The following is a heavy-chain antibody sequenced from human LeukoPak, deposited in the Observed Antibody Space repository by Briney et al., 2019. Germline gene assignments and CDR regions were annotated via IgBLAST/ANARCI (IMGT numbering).Heavy chain of an antibody. V-gene: IGHV5-51*01. J-gene: IGHJ4*02. CDR3: ARVPLEYYDFWSGPMGDFDY. CDR2: IYPGDSDT. D-gene: IGHD3-3*01. CDR1: GYSFTSYW. Sequence: GESLKISCKGSGYSFTSYWIGWVRQMPGKGLEWMGIIYPGDSDTRYSPSFQGQVTISADRSITTAYLQWSSLKASDTAMYYCARVPLEYYDFWSGPMGDFDYWGQGTLVTVSS.